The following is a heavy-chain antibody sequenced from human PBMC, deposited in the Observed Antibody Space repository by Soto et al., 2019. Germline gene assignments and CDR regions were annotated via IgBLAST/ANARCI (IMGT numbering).Heavy chain of an antibody. Sequence: SLTCTVSGGSSSSSSYFWGWIRQPPGKGLEWIGSIYYSGSTYYNPSLKSRVTISVDTSKNQFSLKLSSVTAADTAVYYCARVQLAEYNDETYFDYWGHGTLVTVS. J-gene: IGHJ4*01. CDR1: GGSSSSSSYF. V-gene: IGHV4-39*01. D-gene: IGHD6-13*01. CDR2: IYYSGST. CDR3: ARVQLAEYNDETYFDY.